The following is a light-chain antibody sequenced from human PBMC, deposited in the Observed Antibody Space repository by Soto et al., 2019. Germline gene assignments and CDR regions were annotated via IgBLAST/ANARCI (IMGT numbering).Light chain of an antibody. CDR2: DAS. J-gene: IGKJ3*01. CDR1: QDISNY. Sequence: DIQMTQSPSSLSASVGDRVTITCQASQDISNYLNWYQQKPGKAPKLLIYDASNLETCVPSRFSGSVSGTDFTITISSLQPELIAAYYCQQYDNLPTFGPATKVDIK. CDR3: QQYDNLPT. V-gene: IGKV1-33*01.